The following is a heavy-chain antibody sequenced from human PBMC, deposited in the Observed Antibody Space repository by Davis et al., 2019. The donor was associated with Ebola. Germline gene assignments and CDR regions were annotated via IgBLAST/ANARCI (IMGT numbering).Heavy chain of an antibody. CDR3: TYSGYGGIDY. D-gene: IGHD5-12*01. CDR1: CFSFSGSA. J-gene: IGHJ4*02. V-gene: IGHV3-73*01. Sequence: GGSLRLSCAASCFSFSGSAMHWVRQASGKGLEWVGRIRSKANSYATAYAASVKGRFTISRDDSKNTAYLQMNSLTTEDTAVYYCTYSGYGGIDYWGQGTLVTVSS. CDR2: IRSKANSYAT.